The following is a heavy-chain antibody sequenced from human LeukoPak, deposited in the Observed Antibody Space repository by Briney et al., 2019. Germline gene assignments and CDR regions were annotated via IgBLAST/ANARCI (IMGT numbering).Heavy chain of an antibody. CDR2: TYYSGST. Sequence: SETLSLTCTVSGGSIISGGYYWSWIRQHPGKGLEWIGYTYYSGSTYYNPSLKSRVTISVDTSKNQFSLKLSSVTAADTAVYYCARGRKERGYSYGYKGGEFDYWGQGTLVTVSS. D-gene: IGHD5-18*01. CDR3: ARGRKERGYSYGYKGGEFDY. V-gene: IGHV4-31*03. J-gene: IGHJ4*02. CDR1: GGSIISGGYY.